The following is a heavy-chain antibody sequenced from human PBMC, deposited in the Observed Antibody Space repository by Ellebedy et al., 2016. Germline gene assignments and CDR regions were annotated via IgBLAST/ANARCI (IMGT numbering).Heavy chain of an antibody. Sequence: SETLSLXXTVSGGSISSGGYYWSWIRQHPGKGLEWIGYIYYSGSTYYNPSLKSRVTISVDTSKNQFSLKLSSVTAADTAVYYCARDVRSTGADGRRLWGQGTLVTVSS. J-gene: IGHJ4*02. CDR3: ARDVRSTGADGRRL. V-gene: IGHV4-31*03. CDR2: IYYSGST. CDR1: GGSISSGGYY. D-gene: IGHD2-8*01.